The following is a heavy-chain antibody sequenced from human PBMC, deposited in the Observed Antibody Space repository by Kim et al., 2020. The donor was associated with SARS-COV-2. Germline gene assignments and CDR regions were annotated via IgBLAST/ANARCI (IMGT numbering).Heavy chain of an antibody. CDR3: ARAVSADYFDY. J-gene: IGHJ4*02. Sequence: GGSLRLSCAASGFTFSDHYMSWIRQAPGKGLEWISYISSSGSTLYYIDSVKGRFTISRDNANNSLFLQMNNLRAEDTAVYYCARAVSADYFDYWGQGSLV. CDR2: ISSSGSTL. CDR1: GFTFSDHY. D-gene: IGHD2-2*01. V-gene: IGHV3-11*04.